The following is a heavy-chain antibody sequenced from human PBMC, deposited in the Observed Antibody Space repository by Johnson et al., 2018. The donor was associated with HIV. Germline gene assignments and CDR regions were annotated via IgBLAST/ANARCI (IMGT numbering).Heavy chain of an antibody. V-gene: IGHV3-20*04. Sequence: VQLVESGGGVVQPGRSLRLSCAASGFTFSSYAMHWVRQAPGKGLEWVSGINWNGGSTGYADSVKGRFTISRDNAKNSLYLQMNSLRAEDTALYYCAREKAAGAFDIWGQGTMVTVSS. J-gene: IGHJ3*02. CDR1: GFTFSSYA. CDR3: AREKAAGAFDI. D-gene: IGHD6-25*01. CDR2: INWNGGST.